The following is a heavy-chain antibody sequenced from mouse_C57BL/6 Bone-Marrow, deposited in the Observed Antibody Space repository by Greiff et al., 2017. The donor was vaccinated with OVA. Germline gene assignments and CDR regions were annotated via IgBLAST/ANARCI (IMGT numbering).Heavy chain of an antibody. Sequence: EVQVVESGGDLVKPGGSLKLSCAASGFTFSSYGMSWVRQTPDKRLEWVATISSGGSYTYYPDSVKGRFTISRDNAKNTLYLQMSSLNSEDTAMYYCARHGVYYYGSSYVDAMDYWGRGTSVTVSS. V-gene: IGHV5-6*01. J-gene: IGHJ4*01. D-gene: IGHD1-1*01. CDR3: ARHGVYYYGSSYVDAMDY. CDR2: ISSGGSYT. CDR1: GFTFSSYG.